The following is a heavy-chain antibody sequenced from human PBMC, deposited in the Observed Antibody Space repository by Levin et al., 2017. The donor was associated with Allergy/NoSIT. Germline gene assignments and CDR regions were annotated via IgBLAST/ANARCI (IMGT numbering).Heavy chain of an antibody. J-gene: IGHJ4*02. V-gene: IGHV4-31*03. D-gene: IGHD2-15*01. CDR2: IYYSGST. CDR3: ARAPDCSGGSCYDPHFDY. Sequence: SQTLSLTCTVSGGSISSGGYYWSWIRQHPGKGLEWIGYIYYSGSTYYNPSLKSRVTISVDTSKNQFSLKLSSVTAADTAVYYCARAPDCSGGSCYDPHFDYWGQGTLVTVSS. CDR1: GGSISSGGYY.